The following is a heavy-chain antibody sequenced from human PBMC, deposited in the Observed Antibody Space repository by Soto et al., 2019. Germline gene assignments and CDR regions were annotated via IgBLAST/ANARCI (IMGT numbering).Heavy chain of an antibody. V-gene: IGHV5-51*01. D-gene: IGHD3-10*01. J-gene: IGHJ3*02. CDR2: IYPGDSDT. CDR3: ARFPWFGELYDAFDI. CDR1: GYSFTSYW. Sequence: GESLKISCKGSGYSFTSYWSGWVRQMPGKGLEWMGIIYPGDSDTRYSPSFQGQVTISADKSISAAYLQWSSLKASDTAMYYCARFPWFGELYDAFDIWGQGTMVTVPS.